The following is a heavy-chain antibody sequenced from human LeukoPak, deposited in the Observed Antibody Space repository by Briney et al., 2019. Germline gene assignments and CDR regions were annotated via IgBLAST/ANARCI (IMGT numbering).Heavy chain of an antibody. D-gene: IGHD1-14*01. V-gene: IGHV5-51*01. CDR3: ARQPGSGA. CDR1: GYSFPDYW. Sequence: GESLKISCRGSGYSFPDYWIGWVRQMPGKGLEWMGIIFPGDSDIRYSPSFQGQVTISADKSISTAYLQWRSLRASDTAMYYCARQPGSGAWGQGTLVTVSS. CDR2: IFPGDSDI. J-gene: IGHJ5*02.